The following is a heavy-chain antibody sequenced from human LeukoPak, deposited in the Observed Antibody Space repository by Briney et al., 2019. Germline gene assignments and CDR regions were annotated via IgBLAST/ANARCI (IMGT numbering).Heavy chain of an antibody. CDR2: ISAYNGNT. D-gene: IGHD6-19*01. CDR3: ARDRPYSSGWYGLDAFDI. J-gene: IGHJ3*02. Sequence: ASVKVSCKASGYTFTSYGISWVRQAPGQGLEWMGWISAYNGNTNYAQKLQGRVTMTTDTSTSTAYMELRSLGSDDTAVYYCARDRPYSSGWYGLDAFDIWGQGTMVTVSS. CDR1: GYTFTSYG. V-gene: IGHV1-18*01.